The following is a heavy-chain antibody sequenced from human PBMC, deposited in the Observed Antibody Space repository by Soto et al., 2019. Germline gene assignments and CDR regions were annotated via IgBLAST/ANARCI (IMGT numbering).Heavy chain of an antibody. CDR3: ASLYDSSGYYPNWFDP. D-gene: IGHD3-22*01. J-gene: IGHJ5*02. CDR2: IYYSGST. Sequence: SETLSLTCTVSGGSISSGDYYWSWIRQPPGKGLEWIGYIYYSGSTYSNPSLKSRVTISVDTSKNQFSLKLSSVTAADTAVYYCASLYDSSGYYPNWFDPWGQGTLVTVSS. CDR1: GGSISSGDYY. V-gene: IGHV4-30-4*01.